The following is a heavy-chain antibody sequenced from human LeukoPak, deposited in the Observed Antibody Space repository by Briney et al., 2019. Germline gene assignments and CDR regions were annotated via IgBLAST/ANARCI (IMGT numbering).Heavy chain of an antibody. V-gene: IGHV3-66*02. D-gene: IGHD5-18*01. CDR3: ARENGYSYGSYYFDY. J-gene: IGHJ4*02. Sequence: GGSLRLSCAASGFTVSSNYMSWVRQAPGKGLEWVSVIYSGGSTNYADSVKGRFTISRDNSKNTLYLQMNSLRAEDTAVCYCARENGYSYGSYYFDYWGQGTLVAVSS. CDR2: IYSGGST. CDR1: GFTVSSNY.